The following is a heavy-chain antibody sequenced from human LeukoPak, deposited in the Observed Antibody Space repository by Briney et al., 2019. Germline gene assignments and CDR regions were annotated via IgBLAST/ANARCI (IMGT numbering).Heavy chain of an antibody. J-gene: IGHJ4*02. CDR2: INAGNGNT. Sequence: ASVKVSCKASGYTFTSYAMHWVGQAPGQRLEWMGWINAGNGNTKYSQKFQGRVTITRDTSASTAYMELSSLRSEDTAVYYCARDCSTSCYLHFDYWGQGTLVTVSS. CDR3: ARDCSTSCYLHFDY. CDR1: GYTFTSYA. D-gene: IGHD2-2*01. V-gene: IGHV1-3*01.